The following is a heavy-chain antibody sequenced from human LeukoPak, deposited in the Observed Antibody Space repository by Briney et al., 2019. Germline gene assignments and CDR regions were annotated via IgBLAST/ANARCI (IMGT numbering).Heavy chain of an antibody. CDR2: TYYSGST. J-gene: IGHJ5*02. CDR1: GGSVSDYY. Sequence: PETLSLTCSVSGGSVSDYYWSWIRQSPGKRLEWMGNTYYSGSTNYNPSLKSRITISVDTSKNQLSLNLSSVTAADTAAYYCAGPSFDGNWFDPWGQGTLVTVSS. CDR3: AGPSFDGNWFDP. V-gene: IGHV4-59*02. D-gene: IGHD5-24*01.